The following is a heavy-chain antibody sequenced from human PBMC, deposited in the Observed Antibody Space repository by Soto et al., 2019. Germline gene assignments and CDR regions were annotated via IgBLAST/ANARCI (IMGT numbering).Heavy chain of an antibody. D-gene: IGHD3-10*01. Sequence: GGALRLSCAASGFTFSSYAMSWVRQAPGKGLEWVSAISGSGGSTYYADSVKGRFTISRDNSKNTLYLQMKSLRAEDTAVYYCAKRGPKASIWYYYYGMDVWGQGTTVTVSS. CDR2: ISGSGGST. V-gene: IGHV3-23*01. CDR3: AKRGPKASIWYYYYGMDV. J-gene: IGHJ6*02. CDR1: GFTFSSYA.